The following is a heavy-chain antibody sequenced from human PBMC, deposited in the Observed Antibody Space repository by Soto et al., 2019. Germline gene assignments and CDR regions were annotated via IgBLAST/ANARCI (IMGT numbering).Heavy chain of an antibody. CDR3: AKGISAITTVSWFDP. CDR1: GFTFSSYA. CDR2: ISGSGGST. Sequence: VGSLRLSCAASGFTFSSYAMSWVRQAPGKGLEWVSAISGSGGSTYYADSVKGRFTISRDNSKNTLYLQMNSLRAEDTAVYYCAKGISAITTVSWFDPWGQGTRVTVSS. D-gene: IGHD4-17*01. V-gene: IGHV3-23*01. J-gene: IGHJ5*02.